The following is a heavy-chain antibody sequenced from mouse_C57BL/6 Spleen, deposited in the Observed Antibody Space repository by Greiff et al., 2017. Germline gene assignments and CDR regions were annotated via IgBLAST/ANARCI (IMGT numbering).Heavy chain of an antibody. J-gene: IGHJ3*01. Sequence: QVQLQQSGAELARPGASVTMSCKASGYTFTSYTMHWVKQRPGQGLEWIGYINPSSGYTKYNQKFKDKATLTADKSSSTAYMQLSSLTSEDAAVYYCAGTDDYDVGFGYWGQGTLVTVSA. D-gene: IGHD2-4*01. CDR3: AGTDDYDVGFGY. CDR1: GYTFTSYT. V-gene: IGHV1-4*01. CDR2: INPSSGYT.